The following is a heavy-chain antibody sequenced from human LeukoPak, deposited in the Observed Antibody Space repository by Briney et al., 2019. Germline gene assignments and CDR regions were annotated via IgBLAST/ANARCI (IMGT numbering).Heavy chain of an antibody. Sequence: SETLSLTCAVYGGSFSGYYWSWLRQPPGKGLEWIGEINHSGSTNYNPSLKSRVTISVDTSKNQFSLKLSSVTAADTAVYYCARFGYCSSTSCENYYYMDVWGKGTTVTVSS. CDR3: ARFGYCSSTSCENYYYMDV. V-gene: IGHV4-34*01. CDR2: INHSGST. J-gene: IGHJ6*03. D-gene: IGHD2-2*01. CDR1: GGSFSGYY.